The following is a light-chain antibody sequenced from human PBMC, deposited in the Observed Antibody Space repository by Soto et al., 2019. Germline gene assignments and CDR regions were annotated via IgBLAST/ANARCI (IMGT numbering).Light chain of an antibody. CDR2: DAS. CDR1: QSISSW. J-gene: IGKJ1*01. V-gene: IGKV1-5*01. Sequence: DIQMTQSPSALSASVGDRVTITCRASQSISSWLAWYQQKPGQAPRLLIYDASYLERGVPSRFSGSGSGTEFTLTISDLQPDDLGTSYCQQYNNFWTFGPGTKVEI. CDR3: QQYNNFWT.